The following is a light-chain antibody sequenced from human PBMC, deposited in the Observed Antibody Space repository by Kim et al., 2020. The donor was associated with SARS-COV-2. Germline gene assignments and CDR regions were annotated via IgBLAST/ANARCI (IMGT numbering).Light chain of an antibody. CDR3: AVWDDSLRGWV. V-gene: IGLV1-47*01. CDR2: RNN. J-gene: IGLJ3*02. Sequence: QSVLTQPPSASGTPGQRVTISCTGSSSNIGSKYVYWYQQLPGTAPKLVMYRNNQRPSGVPDRFSGSNSGTSASLAIIGLRSEDEADYYCAVWDDSLRGWVFGGGTKLTVL. CDR1: SSNIGSKY.